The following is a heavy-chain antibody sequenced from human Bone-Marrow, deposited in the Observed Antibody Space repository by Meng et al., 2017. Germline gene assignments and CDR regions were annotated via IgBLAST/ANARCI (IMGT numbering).Heavy chain of an antibody. V-gene: IGHV3-23*01. Sequence: GGSLRLSCAASEFTFSNYAMSWVRQAPGKGLEWVSAVSGSGASTYYADSVKGRFTISRDNSKNTLYLKMNSLRAEDTAVYYCAKMRITMVRGVVLYYYGMDVWGQGTTVTVSS. CDR1: EFTFSNYA. CDR2: VSGSGAST. J-gene: IGHJ6*02. CDR3: AKMRITMVRGVVLYYYGMDV. D-gene: IGHD3-10*01.